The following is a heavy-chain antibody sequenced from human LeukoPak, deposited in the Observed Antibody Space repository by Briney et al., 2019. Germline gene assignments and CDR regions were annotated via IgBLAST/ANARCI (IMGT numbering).Heavy chain of an antibody. CDR2: IKQDGSEK. J-gene: IGHJ6*03. Sequence: PGGSLRLSCAASGFTFSSYWMSWVRQAPGKGLEWAANIKQDGSEKYYVDSVKGRFTISRDNAKNSLYLQMNSLRAEDTAVYYCARDRSYSSGWPAKNYYYYYYMDVWGKGTTVTVSS. CDR3: ARDRSYSSGWPAKNYYYYYYMDV. CDR1: GFTFSSYW. D-gene: IGHD6-19*01. V-gene: IGHV3-7*01.